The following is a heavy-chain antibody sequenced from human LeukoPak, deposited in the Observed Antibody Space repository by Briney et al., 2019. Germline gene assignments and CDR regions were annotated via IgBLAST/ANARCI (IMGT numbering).Heavy chain of an antibody. CDR3: ARDLYCGGDCYPSPFDY. V-gene: IGHV4-4*07. Sequence: PSETLSLTCTVSGGSISSYYWSWIRQPAGTGLEWIGRIYTSGSTNYNPSLKSRVTMSVDTSKNQFPLKLSSVTAADTAVYYCARDLYCGGDCYPSPFDYWGQGTLVTVSS. CDR2: IYTSGST. CDR1: GGSISSYY. D-gene: IGHD2-21*01. J-gene: IGHJ4*02.